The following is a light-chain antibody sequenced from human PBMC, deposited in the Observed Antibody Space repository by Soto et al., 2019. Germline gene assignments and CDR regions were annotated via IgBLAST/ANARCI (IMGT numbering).Light chain of an antibody. J-gene: IGKJ1*01. CDR2: GAS. Sequence: EIVLTQSPGTLSLSPGERATLSCRASQSVSNNYLAWYPQKPGQDPRPLIYGASNRATGIPDRFSGSGSGTDFTLTISRLEPEDFAVYYCQQYGSSGTFGQGTQVDNK. V-gene: IGKV3-20*01. CDR3: QQYGSSGT. CDR1: QSVSNNY.